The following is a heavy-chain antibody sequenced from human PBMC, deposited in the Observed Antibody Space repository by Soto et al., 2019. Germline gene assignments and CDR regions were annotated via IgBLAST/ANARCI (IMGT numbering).Heavy chain of an antibody. V-gene: IGHV1-18*01. Sequence: QVQLVQSGAEVKKPGASVKVSCKASGYTFTSYGISWVRQAPGQGLEWMGWVSAYNGNTNYAQKLQGRVTMTTDTSTSTAYMELRSLRSDDTAVYYCARDYYDSSGYYLDAFDIWGQGTMVTVSS. D-gene: IGHD3-22*01. J-gene: IGHJ3*02. CDR2: VSAYNGNT. CDR3: ARDYYDSSGYYLDAFDI. CDR1: GYTFTSYG.